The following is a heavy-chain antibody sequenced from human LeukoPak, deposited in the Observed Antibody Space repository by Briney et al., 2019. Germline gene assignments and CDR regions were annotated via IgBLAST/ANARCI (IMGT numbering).Heavy chain of an antibody. J-gene: IGHJ4*02. CDR3: ARAGYYFDSSIYYRAFFDY. V-gene: IGHV1-2*02. CDR2: INPNSDAT. Sequence: ASVKVSCKASGYTFTDRYIYWVRQAPGQGIEWMGWINPNSDATNSAQKFQDRVTMTGDRSISTAYMELNSLRSDDTAVYYCARAGYYFDSSIYYRAFFDYWGQGTLVTVSS. D-gene: IGHD3-22*01. CDR1: GYTFTDRY.